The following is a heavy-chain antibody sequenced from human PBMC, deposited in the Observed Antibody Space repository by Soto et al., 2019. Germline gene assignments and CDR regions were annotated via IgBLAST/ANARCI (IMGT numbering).Heavy chain of an antibody. CDR3: AKGYRGSYSNSFLDY. Sequence: EVQLVESGGGLVQPGRSLRLSCAASGFTFDDFAIHWVRQAPGKGLEWVSGISWNGVSIGYADSVKGRFTISRDNAKNSLYLQMKIRRAEDTALYYCAKGYRGSYSNSFLDYWGQGTLVTVSS. J-gene: IGHJ4*02. V-gene: IGHV3-9*01. CDR2: ISWNGVSI. CDR1: GFTFDDFA. D-gene: IGHD1-26*01.